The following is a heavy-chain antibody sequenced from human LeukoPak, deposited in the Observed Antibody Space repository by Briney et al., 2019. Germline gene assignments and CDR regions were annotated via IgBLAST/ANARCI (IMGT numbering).Heavy chain of an antibody. V-gene: IGHV4-59*01. D-gene: IGHD6-13*01. Sequence: TSETLSLTCTVSGGSISSYYWSWIRQPPGKGLEWIGYIYYSGSTNYNPSLKSRVTISVDTSKNQFSLKLSSVTAADTAVYYCARAYHSSWYLNWFDPWGQGTLVTVSS. CDR3: ARAYHSSWYLNWFDP. J-gene: IGHJ5*02. CDR1: GGSISSYY. CDR2: IYYSGST.